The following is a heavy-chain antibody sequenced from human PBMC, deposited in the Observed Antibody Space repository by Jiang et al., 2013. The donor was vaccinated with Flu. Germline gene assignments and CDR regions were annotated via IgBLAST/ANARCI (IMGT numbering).Heavy chain of an antibody. D-gene: IGHD3-10*01. CDR3: AKDSPQIRGANYFDF. Sequence: VQLLESGGGLVQPGGSLRLTCAASGFTFGNNAMSWVRQAPGKGLEWVSTISGSGTTTYYADSVKGRFTISRDNSKNTLYLQMNSLRLEDRAVYFCAKDSPQIRGANYFDFWGQGTLVTVSS. V-gene: IGHV3-23*01. CDR1: GFTFGNNA. CDR2: ISGSGTTT. J-gene: IGHJ4*02.